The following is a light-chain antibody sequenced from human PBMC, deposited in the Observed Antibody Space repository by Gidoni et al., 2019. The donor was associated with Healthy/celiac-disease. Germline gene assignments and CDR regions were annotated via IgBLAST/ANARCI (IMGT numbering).Light chain of an antibody. CDR2: EVS. V-gene: IGLV2-14*01. Sequence: QSALTQPASVSGSPGPSITISCTGTSSDGGGYNYVSWYQQHPGKAPKLMIYEVSNRPSGVSKRFSGSKSGNTASLTISGRQAEDEADYYCSSYTSSSTRVFGGGTKLTVL. CDR1: SSDGGGYNY. CDR3: SSYTSSSTRV. J-gene: IGLJ3*02.